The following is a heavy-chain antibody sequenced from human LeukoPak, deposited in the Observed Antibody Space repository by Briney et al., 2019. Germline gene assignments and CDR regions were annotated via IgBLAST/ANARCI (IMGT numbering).Heavy chain of an antibody. J-gene: IGHJ5*02. D-gene: IGHD5-24*01. CDR3: ARDNSLQDMAWWFDP. CDR2: INPNSGGT. Sequence: ASVKVSCKTSGYTFTGYYMHWVRQAPGQGLEWMGWINPNSGGTNYAQKFQGRVTMTRDTSISTAYMELSRLRSDDTAVYYCARDNSLQDMAWWFDPWGQGTLVIVSS. CDR1: GYTFTGYY. V-gene: IGHV1-2*02.